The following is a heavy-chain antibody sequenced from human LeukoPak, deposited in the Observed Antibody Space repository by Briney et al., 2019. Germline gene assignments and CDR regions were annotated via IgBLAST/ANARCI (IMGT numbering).Heavy chain of an antibody. V-gene: IGHV4-59*12. J-gene: IGHJ4*02. CDR3: ARRRYYDFWSGYANCFDY. Sequence: PSETLSLTCTVSGGSISSYYGNWLRQPPGKGLEWIGYIYYSGSTNYNPSLKSRVTISVDTSKNQFSLKLSSVTAADTAVYYCARRRYYDFWSGYANCFDYWGQGTLVTVSS. CDR1: GGSISSYY. D-gene: IGHD3-3*01. CDR2: IYYSGST.